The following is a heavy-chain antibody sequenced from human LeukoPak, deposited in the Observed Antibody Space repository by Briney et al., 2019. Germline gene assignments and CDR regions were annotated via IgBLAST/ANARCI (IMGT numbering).Heavy chain of an antibody. CDR2: IIPSFGTA. Sequence: SVKVSCKASGGTVSTYAISWVRQAPGQGFEWMGRIIPSFGTANSAQKFQGRVTITTDESTSTAYMEHSSLRSEDTAVYYCARALPGYSSSWHFDYWGQGTLVTVSS. CDR1: GGTVSTYA. V-gene: IGHV1-69*05. J-gene: IGHJ4*02. D-gene: IGHD6-13*01. CDR3: ARALPGYSSSWHFDY.